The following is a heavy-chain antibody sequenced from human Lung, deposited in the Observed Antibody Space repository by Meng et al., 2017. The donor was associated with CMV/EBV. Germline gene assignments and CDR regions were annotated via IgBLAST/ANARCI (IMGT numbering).Heavy chain of an antibody. V-gene: IGHV1-2*02. D-gene: IGHD1-1*01. CDR2: INPNSGGT. CDR1: GYTFTDYY. J-gene: IGHJ4*02. Sequence: ASXXVSCKASGYTFTDYYIHWVRQAPGQGLEWMGWINPNSGGTNYAQKFQGRVTMTTDTSIRTIYMELNRLTPDDTAKFYCARDVGTGAAGYWGQGNVVTVSS. CDR3: ARDVGTGAAGY.